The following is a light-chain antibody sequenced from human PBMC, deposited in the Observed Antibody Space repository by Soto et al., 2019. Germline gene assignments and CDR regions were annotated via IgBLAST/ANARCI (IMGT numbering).Light chain of an antibody. CDR3: QQRSDWPLA. V-gene: IGKV3-11*01. CDR1: QSVSGY. J-gene: IGKJ4*01. Sequence: EIVLTQSPATLSLSPGERATLSCRASQSVSGYLAWYQQKPGQAPRLLMYDASNRATGIPARFTGSGSGTDFTLTISSLEPEDCAVYYCQQRSDWPLAFGGGTKVEIK. CDR2: DAS.